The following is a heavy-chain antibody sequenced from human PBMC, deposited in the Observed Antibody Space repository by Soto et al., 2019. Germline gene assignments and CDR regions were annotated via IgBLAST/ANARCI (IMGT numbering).Heavy chain of an antibody. J-gene: IGHJ6*02. CDR1: GFTFSTYA. CDR3: AVGDSAGSGSPASHYYSGLDV. V-gene: IGHV3-23*01. D-gene: IGHD3-10*01. Sequence: EVQLLESGGRLVQPGGSLRLSCAASGFTFSTYAMSWVRQAPGKGLEWVSSLSTSGDITYYADSVKGRVTISRDNTKNSLFLQMSSLRAEGTALYYCAVGDSAGSGSPASHYYSGLDVWGQGTTVTVSS. CDR2: LSTSGDIT.